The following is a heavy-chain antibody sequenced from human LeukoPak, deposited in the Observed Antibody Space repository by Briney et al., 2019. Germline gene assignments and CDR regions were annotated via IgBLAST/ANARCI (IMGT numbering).Heavy chain of an antibody. Sequence: GGSLRLSCAASGFTFTGYYLHWVRQTPGKGLEYISTITDSGGSTYHTNSVRGRFTISRDNSKNTLYLQMGSLRTEDTAVYYCARSTRYFGSAMYYFDDWGQGTLVTVSS. V-gene: IGHV3-64*01. CDR1: GFTFTGYY. J-gene: IGHJ4*02. CDR3: ARSTRYFGSAMYYFDD. CDR2: ITDSGGST. D-gene: IGHD3-10*01.